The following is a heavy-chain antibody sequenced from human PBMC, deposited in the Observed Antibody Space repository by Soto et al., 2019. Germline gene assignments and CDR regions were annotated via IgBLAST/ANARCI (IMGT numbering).Heavy chain of an antibody. V-gene: IGHV3-23*01. J-gene: IGHJ1*01. D-gene: IGHD2-8*01. CDR3: AKDWGYCTNDGCYEYFQD. Sequence: EVQLLESGGGLVQPGGSLRLSCAASGFMFQTYAMSWVRQAPGKGLEWVSVISGSGDNTYYTDSVKGRFTVSRDNSKTTLALQMNSLRAEDTAIYYCAKDWGYCTNDGCYEYFQDWGQGTLVTVSS. CDR2: ISGSGDNT. CDR1: GFMFQTYA.